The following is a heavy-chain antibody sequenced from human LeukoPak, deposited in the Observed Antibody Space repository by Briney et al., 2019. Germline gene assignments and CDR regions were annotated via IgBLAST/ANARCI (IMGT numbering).Heavy chain of an antibody. V-gene: IGHV3-11*01. CDR2: ISSSGSTI. D-gene: IGHD5-12*01. CDR1: GFTFSDYY. Sequence: GGSLRLSCAASGFTFSDYYMSWIRQAPGKGLEWVSYISSSGSTIYYADSVKGRFTISRDNAKNSLYLQMNSLRAEDTAVYYCARDRVATKDYFDYWGQGTLVTVSS. J-gene: IGHJ4*02. CDR3: ARDRVATKDYFDY.